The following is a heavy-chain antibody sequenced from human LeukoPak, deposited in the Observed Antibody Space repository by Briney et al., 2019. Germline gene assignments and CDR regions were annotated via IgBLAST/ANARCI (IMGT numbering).Heavy chain of an antibody. J-gene: IGHJ4*02. Sequence: SETLSLTCTVSGGSISGYYWSWIRQPPGKGLEWIGYIYYSGSTNYNPSLKSRVTISVDTSKNQFSLKLSSVTDADTAVYYCARGGMATIWDYWGQGTLVAVSS. CDR3: ARGGMATIWDY. D-gene: IGHD5-24*01. CDR2: IYYSGST. V-gene: IGHV4-59*01. CDR1: GGSISGYY.